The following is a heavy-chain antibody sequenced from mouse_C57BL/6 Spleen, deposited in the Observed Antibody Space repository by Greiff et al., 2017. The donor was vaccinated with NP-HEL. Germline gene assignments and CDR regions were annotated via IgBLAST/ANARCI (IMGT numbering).Heavy chain of an antibody. D-gene: IGHD2-2*01. V-gene: IGHV1-69*01. CDR1: GYTFTSYW. CDR2: IDPSDSYT. Sequence: VQLQQPGAELVMPGASVKLSCKASGYTFTSYWMHWVKQRPGQGLEWIGEIDPSDSYTNYNQKFKGKSTLTVDKSSSTAYMQLSSLTSEDSAVYYCARGVWLRRYYYAMDYWGQGTSVTVSS. J-gene: IGHJ4*01. CDR3: ARGVWLRRYYYAMDY.